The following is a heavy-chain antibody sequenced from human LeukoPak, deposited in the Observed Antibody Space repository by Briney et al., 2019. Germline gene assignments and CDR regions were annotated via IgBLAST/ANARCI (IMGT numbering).Heavy chain of an antibody. CDR1: GYTFTSYD. CDR3: ARGRLVATITGYYYYYMDV. D-gene: IGHD5-12*01. CDR2: MNPNSGNT. V-gene: IGHV1-8*01. J-gene: IGHJ6*03. Sequence: ASVKVSCKASGYTFTSYDINWVRQATGQGLEWMGWMNPNSGNTGYAQKFQGRVTITRDTSASTAYMELSSLRSEDMAVYYCARGRLVATITGYYYYYMDVWGKGTTVTVSS.